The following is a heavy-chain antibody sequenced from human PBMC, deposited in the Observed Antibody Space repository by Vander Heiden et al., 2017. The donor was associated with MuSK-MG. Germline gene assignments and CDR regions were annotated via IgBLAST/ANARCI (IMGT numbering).Heavy chain of an antibody. Sequence: QVQLQQWGAGLLKPSETLSLTCAVYGGSFSAYYWSWIRQPPGKGPEWIGEINHSGSTNYNPALKSRVTISVDTSKKKFSLKLRSVTAADTAVYHFVRCKEDLSAFDIWGQGTMVTVFS. V-gene: IGHV4-34*01. CDR2: INHSGST. CDR3: VRCKEDLSAFDI. CDR1: GGSFSAYY. J-gene: IGHJ3*02.